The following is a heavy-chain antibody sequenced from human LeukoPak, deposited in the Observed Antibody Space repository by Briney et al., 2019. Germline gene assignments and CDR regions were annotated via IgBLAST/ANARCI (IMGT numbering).Heavy chain of an antibody. CDR2: INSDGSRT. J-gene: IGHJ4*02. V-gene: IGHV3-74*01. Sequence: PGGSLRLSCAASGFTFTTYWMYWVRQAPGKGLVWVPGINSDGSRTIYADSVKGRFTISRDNAKNTLYLQMNSLRAEDTAVYYCARDFDMGGTPGDDFDFWGQGTLVTVSS. CDR1: GFTFTTYW. CDR3: ARDFDMGGTPGDDFDF. D-gene: IGHD3-9*01.